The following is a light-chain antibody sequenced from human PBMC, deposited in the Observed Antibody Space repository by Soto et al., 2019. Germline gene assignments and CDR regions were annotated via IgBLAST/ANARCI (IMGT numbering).Light chain of an antibody. CDR2: GTS. Sequence: DIQRTQSPPSLSASVGDRVTITCRASKDIEGFLAWYQKKPGTAPKLLVYGTSTLQSGVPSRFSGSGWGTDFILTISSLQPEAVATYYCQKYNKAPWKFGQGTKVDIK. V-gene: IGKV1-27*01. CDR1: KDIEGF. J-gene: IGKJ1*01. CDR3: QKYNKAPWK.